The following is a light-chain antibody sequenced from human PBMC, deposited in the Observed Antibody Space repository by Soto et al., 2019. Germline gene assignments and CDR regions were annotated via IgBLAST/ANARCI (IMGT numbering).Light chain of an antibody. CDR2: EGT. V-gene: IGLV2-14*01. J-gene: IGLJ1*01. Sequence: QSALTQPASVSGSPGQSVTISCTGTSSDIGRYKFVSWFQQHPGKAPKLLIFEGTNRPSGVSNRFSGSKSGNTASLTISGLQADDEPDYYCISYTVSRSYVFGPGTKVTV. CDR3: ISYTVSRSYV. CDR1: SSDIGRYKF.